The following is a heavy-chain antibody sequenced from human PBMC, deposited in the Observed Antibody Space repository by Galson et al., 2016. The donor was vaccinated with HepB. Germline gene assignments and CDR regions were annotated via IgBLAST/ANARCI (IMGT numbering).Heavy chain of an antibody. J-gene: IGHJ4*02. Sequence: SLRLSCAASGFTFSTYAMHWVRQAPGKGLEWMAIISYDGSNKNYAHSVKGRFTISRDNSKNTLHLQMSSLRVEDPAVYYCARDPPRGVTARPSYYFDYWGQGTLVTVSS. CDR3: ARDPPRGVTARPSYYFDY. D-gene: IGHD2-21*02. V-gene: IGHV3-30-3*01. CDR2: ISYDGSNK. CDR1: GFTFSTYA.